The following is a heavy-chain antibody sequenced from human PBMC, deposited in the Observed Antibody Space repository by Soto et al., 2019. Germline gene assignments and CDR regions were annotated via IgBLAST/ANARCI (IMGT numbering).Heavy chain of an antibody. D-gene: IGHD2-21*01. V-gene: IGHV4-31*02. CDR3: ARDGGSTPVVYFQH. Sequence: WTWIRQHPGKGLEWIGYIYHTGRTYYNPSLKSRVTISVDTSENQFSLSLTSVTAADTAVYYCARDGGSTPVVYFQHWGQGTQVSVSS. J-gene: IGHJ1*01. CDR2: IYHTGRT.